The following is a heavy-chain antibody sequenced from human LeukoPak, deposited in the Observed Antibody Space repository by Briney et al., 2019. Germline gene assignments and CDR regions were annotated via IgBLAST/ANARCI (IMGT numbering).Heavy chain of an antibody. D-gene: IGHD2-2*01. CDR1: GYTFTSYY. V-gene: IGHV1-46*01. CDR2: INPSGGST. J-gene: IGHJ4*02. CDR3: ARGEIHCSSTSCYDALDY. Sequence: ASVKVSCKASGYTFTSYYMHWVRQAPGQGLEWMGIINPSGGSTTYAQRFQGRVTMTRDTSISTAYMELNSLRSEDTAVYYCARGEIHCSSTSCYDALDYWGQGTLVTVSS.